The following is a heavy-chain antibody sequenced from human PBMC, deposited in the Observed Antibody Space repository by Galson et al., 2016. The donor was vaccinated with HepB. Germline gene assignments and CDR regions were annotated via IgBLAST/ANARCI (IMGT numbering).Heavy chain of an antibody. CDR2: ISSSSSYT. J-gene: IGHJ3*02. CDR1: GFNFRDHY. CDR3: ARDPQLTYYYDSSGSHAFDI. Sequence: SLRLSYAATGFNFRDHYMNWVRQAPGKGPEWVSYISSSSSYTNYADSVKGRFTISRDNAQNSLYLQMNSLRAEDTAVYYCARDPQLTYYYDSSGSHAFDIWGQGTMVTVSS. V-gene: IGHV3-11*05. D-gene: IGHD3-22*01.